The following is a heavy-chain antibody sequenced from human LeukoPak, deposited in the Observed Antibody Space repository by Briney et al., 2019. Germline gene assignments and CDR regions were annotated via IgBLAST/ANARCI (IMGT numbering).Heavy chain of an antibody. CDR3: AKDARPDYYDSSGYPNDAFDI. CDR1: GFTFADYA. J-gene: IGHJ3*02. Sequence: GGSLRLSCAASGFTFADYAMNWVRQAPGKGLEWVSGISWNGGSIGYADSVKGRFTISRDNAKNSLYLQMNSLRAEDMALYYCAKDARPDYYDSSGYPNDAFDIWGQGTMVTVSS. D-gene: IGHD3-22*01. CDR2: ISWNGGSI. V-gene: IGHV3-9*03.